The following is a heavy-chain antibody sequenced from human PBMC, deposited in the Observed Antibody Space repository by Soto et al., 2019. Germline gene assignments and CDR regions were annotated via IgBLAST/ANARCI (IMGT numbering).Heavy chain of an antibody. J-gene: IGHJ4*02. CDR2: INPSGGHT. CDR3: ARGGHVVVVTAAFGY. CDR1: GNTFTNYY. Sequence: GASVKVSCKASGNTFTNYYIHWVRQAPGQGLEWMGTINPSGGHTTYAQKFLGRVTMTRDTSTSTLYMELTSLRSEDTAVYYCARGGHVVVVTAAFGYWGQGTLVTVSS. V-gene: IGHV1-46*01. D-gene: IGHD2-21*02.